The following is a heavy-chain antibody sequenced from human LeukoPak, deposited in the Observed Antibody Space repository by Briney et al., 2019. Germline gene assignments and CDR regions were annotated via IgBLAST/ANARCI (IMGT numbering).Heavy chain of an antibody. Sequence: PSETLSLTCTVSGGSISSYYWSWIRQPPGKGLEWIGYIYYSGSTNYNPSLKSRVTISVDTSKNQFSLKLSSVTAADTAVYYCARAIRWIQLWRDYWFDPWGQGTLVTVSS. CDR3: ARAIRWIQLWRDYWFDP. D-gene: IGHD5-18*01. CDR1: GGSISSYY. J-gene: IGHJ5*02. V-gene: IGHV4-59*01. CDR2: IYYSGST.